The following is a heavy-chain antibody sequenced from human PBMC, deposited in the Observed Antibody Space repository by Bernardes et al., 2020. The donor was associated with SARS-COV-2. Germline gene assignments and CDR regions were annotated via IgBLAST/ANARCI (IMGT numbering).Heavy chain of an antibody. CDR1: GFIVSNKY. V-gene: IGHV3-66*02. CDR2: IYSDGTI. D-gene: IGHD3-3*01. Sequence: GGSLRLSCAASGFIVSNKYMTWVRQAPGKGLEWVSVIYSDGTIFYTDSVKGRFTISRDNSKNTLYLQMNSLRVEDAAVYYCARGEAVTILGVPIRGRWYFDLWCRGTQVSVSS. J-gene: IGHJ2*01. CDR3: ARGEAVTILGVPIRGRWYFDL.